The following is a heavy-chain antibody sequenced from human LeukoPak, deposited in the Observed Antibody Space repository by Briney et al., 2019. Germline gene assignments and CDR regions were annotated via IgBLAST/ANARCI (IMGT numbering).Heavy chain of an antibody. D-gene: IGHD5-12*01. J-gene: IGHJ4*02. CDR2: ISSSSSYI. V-gene: IGHV3-21*01. CDR3: ARDGSVATIFDY. CDR1: GFTFDNYA. Sequence: PGGSLRLSCAASGFTFDNYAMQWVRQAPGKGLEWVSSISSSSSYIYYADSVKGRFTISRDNAKNSLYLQMNSLRAEDTAVYYCARDGSVATIFDYWGQGTLVTVSS.